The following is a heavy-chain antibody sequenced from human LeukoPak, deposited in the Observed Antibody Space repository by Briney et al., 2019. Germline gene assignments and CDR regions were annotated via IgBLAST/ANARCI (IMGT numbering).Heavy chain of an antibody. J-gene: IGHJ4*02. Sequence: PGGSLRLSCVGSGFTFTNYAMHWVRQAPGKGLEWVAVVFYDGTMQYYIDSVKGRFTISRDNAKNSLYLQMNSLRAEDTALYYCAKDVGGYHSGSLDYWGQGTLVTVSS. CDR1: GFTFTNYA. V-gene: IGHV3-30*04. D-gene: IGHD5-12*01. CDR3: AKDVGGYHSGSLDY. CDR2: VFYDGTMQ.